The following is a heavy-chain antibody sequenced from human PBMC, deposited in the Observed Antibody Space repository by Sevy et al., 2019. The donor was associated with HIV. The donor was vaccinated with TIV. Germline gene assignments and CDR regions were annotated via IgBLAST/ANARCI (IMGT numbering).Heavy chain of an antibody. CDR2: ISSSSSYI. J-gene: IGHJ5*02. Sequence: GGSLRLSCAASGFTFSSYSMNWVRQAPGKGLEWVSSISSSSSYIYYAYSVKGRFTISRDNAKNSLYLQMNSLRAEETAVYYCARTYGSGSYRLDPWGQGTLVTVSS. CDR3: ARTYGSGSYRLDP. V-gene: IGHV3-21*01. CDR1: GFTFSSYS. D-gene: IGHD3-10*01.